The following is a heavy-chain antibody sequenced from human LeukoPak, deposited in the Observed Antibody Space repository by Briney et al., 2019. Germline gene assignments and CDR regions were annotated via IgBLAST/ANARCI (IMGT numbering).Heavy chain of an antibody. D-gene: IGHD6-13*01. V-gene: IGHV3-53*01. CDR1: GFTFSSYG. CDR3: AREGIAAANDY. J-gene: IGHJ4*02. Sequence: GGSLRLSCAASGFTFSSYGMSWVRQAPGKGLEWVSVIYSGGSTYYADSVKGRFTISRDNSKNTLYLQMNSLRAEDTAVYYCAREGIAAANDYWGQGTLVTVSS. CDR2: IYSGGST.